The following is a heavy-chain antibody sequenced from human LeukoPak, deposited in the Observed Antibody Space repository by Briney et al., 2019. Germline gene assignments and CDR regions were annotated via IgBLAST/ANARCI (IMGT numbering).Heavy chain of an antibody. CDR2: ISWNSGNI. CDR1: GSPFVDNP. CDR3: AKGLGSSWNYYYYMDV. J-gene: IGHJ6*03. D-gene: IGHD6-6*01. Sequence: GGPLGSSVEPLGSPFVDNPITWVRQPPGKGRRWAQGISWNSGNIGYADSVKGRFTISRDNPKNSLYLQLNSLRAEDMALYYCAKGLGSSWNYYYYMDVWGKGTTVTVSS. V-gene: IGHV3-9*03.